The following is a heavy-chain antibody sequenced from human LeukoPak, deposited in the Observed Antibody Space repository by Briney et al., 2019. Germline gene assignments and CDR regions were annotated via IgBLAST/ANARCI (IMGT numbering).Heavy chain of an antibody. Sequence: ASVKVSCKASGYTFTSYYMHWVRQAPGQGLEWMGIINPSGGSTSYAQKFQGRVTMTRDTSTSTVYMELSSLRSEDTAVYYCARDVQSDGEAHYYYYGMDVWGQGTTVTVSS. J-gene: IGHJ6*02. CDR1: GYTFTSYY. CDR3: ARDVQSDGEAHYYYYGMDV. V-gene: IGHV1-46*01. D-gene: IGHD3-10*01. CDR2: INPSGGST.